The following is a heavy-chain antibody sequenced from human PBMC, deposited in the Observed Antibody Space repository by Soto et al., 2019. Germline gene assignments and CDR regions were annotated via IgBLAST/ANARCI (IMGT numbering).Heavy chain of an antibody. Sequence: QITLKESGPPLVQPTQTLTLTCTFSGFSLSTSGVGVGWIRQPPGKALEWLALIYWDDDKRYSPSLKGRLTITKDTSKDQVVLTMTNMDPVDTATYDCAHDSSSKLHFDYWGQGTLVTVSS. CDR3: AHDSSSKLHFDY. D-gene: IGHD6-6*01. V-gene: IGHV2-5*02. CDR1: GFSLSTSGVG. J-gene: IGHJ4*02. CDR2: IYWDDDK.